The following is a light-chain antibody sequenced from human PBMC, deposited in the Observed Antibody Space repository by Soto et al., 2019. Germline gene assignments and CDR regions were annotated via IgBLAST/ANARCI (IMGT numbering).Light chain of an antibody. V-gene: IGLV2-23*01. CDR3: CSYAGSTTDV. CDR2: EGS. Sequence: QSVLTQPASVSGSPGQSSTFSCTGTSSDVGSYNLVSWYQQHPGKAPKLMIYEGSKRPSGVSNRFSGSKSDNTASLTISGLQAEDEADYYCCSYAGSTTDVFGTGTKVTVL. CDR1: SSDVGSYNL. J-gene: IGLJ1*01.